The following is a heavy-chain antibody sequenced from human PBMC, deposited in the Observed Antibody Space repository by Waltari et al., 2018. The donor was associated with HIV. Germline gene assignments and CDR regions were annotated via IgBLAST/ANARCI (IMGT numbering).Heavy chain of an antibody. CDR1: GYTFPHHY. D-gene: IGHD2-21*02. CDR2: ISPSTGAT. Sequence: QVQLVQSGAEVKKPGASVTVSCKASGYTFPHHYLHWLRQAPGQGLEWMGWISPSTGATTYAQKFLHRITVTRDTSITTVYMELSSLTSDDTATYYCARENSDSGDGSWFDPWGPGTLVTVSS. V-gene: IGHV1-2*02. CDR3: ARENSDSGDGSWFDP. J-gene: IGHJ5*01.